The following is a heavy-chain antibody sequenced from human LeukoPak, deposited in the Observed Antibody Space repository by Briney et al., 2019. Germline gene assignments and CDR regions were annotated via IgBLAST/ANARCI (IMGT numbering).Heavy chain of an antibody. Sequence: PGGSLRLSCVLSGFTVSSSYMAWVRQAPGKGLEWVSVIYSGSNTYYADSVKGRFTISRDNSENTVYLQMNSLRAEDTAVYYCARFLGGNPDYWGQGTLVTVSS. V-gene: IGHV3-53*01. CDR1: GFTVSSSY. CDR2: IYSGSNT. CDR3: ARFLGGNPDY. D-gene: IGHD4-23*01. J-gene: IGHJ4*02.